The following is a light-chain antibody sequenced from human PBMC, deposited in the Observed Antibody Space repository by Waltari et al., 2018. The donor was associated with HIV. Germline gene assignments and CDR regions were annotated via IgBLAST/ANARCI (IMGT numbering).Light chain of an antibody. CDR1: QSILYSSKHEHF. CDR3: QQYYTAPPT. J-gene: IGKJ1*01. CDR2: WAS. Sequence: DIVMTQSPHYLAVSLSERATLNCKSSQSILYSSKHEHFLAWYQQKPGQTPKLIIDWASTRGSGVPDRFSGSGSGTDFTLTINSLQSEDVAVYFCQQYYTAPPTFGQGTRVEI. V-gene: IGKV4-1*01.